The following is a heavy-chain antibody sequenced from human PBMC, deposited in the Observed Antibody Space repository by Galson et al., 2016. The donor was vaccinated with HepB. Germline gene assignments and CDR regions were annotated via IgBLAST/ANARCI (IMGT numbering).Heavy chain of an antibody. V-gene: IGHV3-33*01. J-gene: IGHJ4*02. CDR2: IWSDGNNK. CDR1: GFTLSSYG. D-gene: IGHD3/OR15-3a*01. CDR3: ARDRYYDYWTAYYFDY. Sequence: SLRLSCAASGFTLSSYGINWVRQAPGKGLEWVAAIWSDGNNKDYADSVKGRFTISRDDSKNTVYLQINSLGADDTAIYYCARDRYYDYWTAYYFDYWGQGTLVIGSS.